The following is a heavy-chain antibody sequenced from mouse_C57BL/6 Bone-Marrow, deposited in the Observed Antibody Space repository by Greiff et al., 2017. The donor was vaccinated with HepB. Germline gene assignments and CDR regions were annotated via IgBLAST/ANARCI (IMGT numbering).Heavy chain of an antibody. J-gene: IGHJ1*03. V-gene: IGHV1-64*01. CDR3: ARWIYYYGSTYFDV. CDR2: IHPNSGST. Sequence: QVQLQQPGAELVKPGASVKLSCKASGYTFTSYWMHWVKQRPGQGLEWIGMIHPNSGSTNYNEKFKSKATLTVDKSSSTAYMQLSSLTSEDSAVYYCARWIYYYGSTYFDVWGTGTTVTVSS. D-gene: IGHD1-1*01. CDR1: GYTFTSYW.